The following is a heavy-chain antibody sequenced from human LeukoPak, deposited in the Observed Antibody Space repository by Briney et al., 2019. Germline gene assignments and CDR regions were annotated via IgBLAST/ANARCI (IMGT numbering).Heavy chain of an antibody. J-gene: IGHJ3*02. V-gene: IGHV3-73*01. Sequence: GGSLRLSCAASGFTFSGSAMHWVRQASGKGLEWVGRIRSKANSYATAYAASVKGRFTISRDDSKNTAYLQMNSLETEDTAVYYCTRVVAHDAFDIWGQGTMVTVSS. D-gene: IGHD2-15*01. CDR2: IRSKANSYAT. CDR3: TRVVAHDAFDI. CDR1: GFTFSGSA.